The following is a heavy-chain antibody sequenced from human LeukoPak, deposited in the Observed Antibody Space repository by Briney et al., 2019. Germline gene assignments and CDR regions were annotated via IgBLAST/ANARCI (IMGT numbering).Heavy chain of an antibody. V-gene: IGHV4-30-4*01. Sequence: SQTLSLTCSVSGGSINSGAYYWGWIRQPPGKGLEWTGSIYYTGSTYYNPSLKSRVSISVDTSKNQFSLKLSSVTAADTAVYYCARMGDFNGFYWGQGTLDTVSS. CDR2: IYYTGST. CDR3: ARMGDFNGFY. D-gene: IGHD1-26*01. J-gene: IGHJ4*02. CDR1: GGSINSGAYY.